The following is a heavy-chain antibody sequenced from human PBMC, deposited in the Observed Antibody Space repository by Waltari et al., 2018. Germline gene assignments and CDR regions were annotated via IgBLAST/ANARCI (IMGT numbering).Heavy chain of an antibody. D-gene: IGHD3-3*01. CDR1: GGTFSSYA. CDR3: AGGGAGYDFWSGYAFDY. CDR2: ITPIFGTA. J-gene: IGHJ4*02. Sequence: QVQLVQSGAEVKKPGSSVKVSCKACGGTFSSYAISWVGPAPGQGLEWMGGITPIFGTANYAQKFQGRVTITADESTSTAYMELSSLRSEDTAVYYCAGGGAGYDFWSGYAFDYWGQGTLVTVSS. V-gene: IGHV1-69*12.